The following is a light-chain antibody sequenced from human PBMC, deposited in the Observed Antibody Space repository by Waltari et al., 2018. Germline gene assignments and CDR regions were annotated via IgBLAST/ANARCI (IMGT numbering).Light chain of an antibody. V-gene: IGLV2-8*01. CDR3: ASFAGSNTL. CDR2: AVS. CDR1: STDGGVYNY. Sequence: QSALTQPPSASGPPGQSVTMSCTGTSTDGGVYNYVSWYQQHPGKPPNLLIYAVSEPPSGVPDRFSGSKSGNTASLTVSGLQPEDEADYYCASFAGSNTLFGGGTKLTVL. J-gene: IGLJ2*01.